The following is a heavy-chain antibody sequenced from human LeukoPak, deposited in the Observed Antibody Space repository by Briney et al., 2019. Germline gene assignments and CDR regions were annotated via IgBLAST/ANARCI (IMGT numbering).Heavy chain of an antibody. CDR3: ARIAVALFDY. D-gene: IGHD6-19*01. J-gene: IGHJ4*02. CDR2: ISSSSSYI. Sequence: GGSLRLSCVASGFTFSSYSMNWVRQAPGKGLEWVSSISSSSSYIYYADSVKGRFTISRDNAKNSLYLQMNSLRAEDTAVYYCARIAVALFDYWGQGTLVTVSS. CDR1: GFTFSSYS. V-gene: IGHV3-21*01.